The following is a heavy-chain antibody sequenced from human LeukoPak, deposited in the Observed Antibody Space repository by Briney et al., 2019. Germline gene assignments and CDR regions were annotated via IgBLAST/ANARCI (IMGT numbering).Heavy chain of an antibody. Sequence: ASVKVSCKASGYTFTSYDISWVRQAPGQGLEWMGWMNPNSGNTGYAQKFQGRATMTRNTSISTAYMELSSLRSEDTAVYYCASPMTTVKPVWGQGTLVTVSS. CDR3: ASPMTTVKPV. D-gene: IGHD4-11*01. CDR1: GYTFTSYD. V-gene: IGHV1-8*01. CDR2: MNPNSGNT. J-gene: IGHJ4*02.